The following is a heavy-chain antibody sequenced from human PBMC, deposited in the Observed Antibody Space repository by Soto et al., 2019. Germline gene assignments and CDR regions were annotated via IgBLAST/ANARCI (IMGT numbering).Heavy chain of an antibody. CDR2: ISGYNGNT. Sequence: ASVKVSCKASGYIFTSYGISWVRQAPGQGLEWMGWISGYNGNTNYAQKLQGRVTMTTDTSTSTAYMELRSLRSDDTAVYYCARNTAEWFGELLQYHCYYMDVWGKGTKVTVSS. D-gene: IGHD3-10*01. V-gene: IGHV1-18*01. CDR1: GYIFTSYG. CDR3: ARNTAEWFGELLQYHCYYMDV. J-gene: IGHJ6*03.